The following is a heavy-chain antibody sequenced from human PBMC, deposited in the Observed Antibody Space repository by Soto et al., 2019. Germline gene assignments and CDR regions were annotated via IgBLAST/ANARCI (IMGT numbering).Heavy chain of an antibody. CDR2: IIPIFGTA. J-gene: IGHJ6*02. D-gene: IGHD1-7*01. Sequence: SVKVSCKASGGTFSRYAISCVGQSRLQWLDWMGGIIPIFGTANYAQKFQGRVTITADESTSTAYMELGSLRSQDTAVYYCARAANWNYLTYYYYGMDVWGQGTTVTVSS. V-gene: IGHV1-69*13. CDR1: GGTFSRYA. CDR3: ARAANWNYLTYYYYGMDV.